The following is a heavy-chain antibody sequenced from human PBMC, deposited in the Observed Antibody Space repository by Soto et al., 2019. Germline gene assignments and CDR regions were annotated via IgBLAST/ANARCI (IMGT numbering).Heavy chain of an antibody. CDR2: IWFDGSNK. V-gene: IGHV3-33*01. Sequence: QVQLVESGGGVVQPGRSLRLSCAASGFTFSSYGMHWVRQAPGKGLEWLAVIWFDGSNKFYADSVKGRFTISRDNSKKTVSLQMNSLRDEDSAAYYCATTGPYWGQGTLVTVSS. CDR1: GFTFSSYG. CDR3: ATTGPY. J-gene: IGHJ4*02.